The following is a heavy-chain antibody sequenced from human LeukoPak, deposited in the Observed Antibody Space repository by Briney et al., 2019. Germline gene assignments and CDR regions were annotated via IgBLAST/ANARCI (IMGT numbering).Heavy chain of an antibody. J-gene: IGHJ5*02. Sequence: GGSLRLSCAASGFTFSDYYMSWIRQAPGKGLEWISYISNSGTTIYYAVFVKGRFTISRDNAKNSLYLQMNSLRAEDTALYYCAAYCSSTSCPNWFDPWGQGTLVTVSP. CDR1: GFTFSDYY. CDR3: AAYCSSTSCPNWFDP. V-gene: IGHV3-11*04. CDR2: ISNSGTTI. D-gene: IGHD2-2*01.